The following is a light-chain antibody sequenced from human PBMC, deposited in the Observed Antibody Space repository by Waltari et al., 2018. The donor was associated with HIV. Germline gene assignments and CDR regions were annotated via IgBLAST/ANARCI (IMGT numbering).Light chain of an antibody. J-gene: IGLJ3*02. Sequence: QSALTQPASVSGSPGQSITISCTGTSSDVGGYNYVPWYQQHSGKAPKLMIYEVSNRPSGVSNRFSGSKSGNTASLTISGLQAEDEADYYCSSYTSSSTLVFGGGTKLTVL. CDR1: SSDVGGYNY. V-gene: IGLV2-14*01. CDR2: EVS. CDR3: SSYTSSSTLV.